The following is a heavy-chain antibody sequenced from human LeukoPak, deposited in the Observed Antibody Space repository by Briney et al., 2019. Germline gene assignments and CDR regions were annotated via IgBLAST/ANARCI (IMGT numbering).Heavy chain of an antibody. D-gene: IGHD5-18*01. Sequence: APVKVSCKASGYTFTSYYMHWVRQAPGQGLEWMGIINPSGGSTSYAQKFQGRVTMTRDTSTSTVYMELSSLRSEDTAVYYCARDGVRIPYFDYWGQGTLVTVSS. CDR2: INPSGGST. CDR3: ARDGVRIPYFDY. CDR1: GYTFTSYY. V-gene: IGHV1-46*01. J-gene: IGHJ4*02.